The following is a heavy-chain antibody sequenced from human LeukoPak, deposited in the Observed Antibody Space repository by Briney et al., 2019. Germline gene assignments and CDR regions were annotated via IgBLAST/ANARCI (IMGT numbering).Heavy chain of an antibody. CDR3: ASYRGYSYGYYFNY. V-gene: IGHV4-59*01. D-gene: IGHD5-18*01. CDR1: GVSISTYY. Sequence: PAETLSLTCTVPGVSISTYYWSWIRQPPGKGLEWLGYIYYSGSTNYNPSLKSLVTISIDTSRNQFSLRLNSVTAADTAVYYCASYRGYSYGYYFNYWGQGTLVTVSS. J-gene: IGHJ4*02. CDR2: IYYSGST.